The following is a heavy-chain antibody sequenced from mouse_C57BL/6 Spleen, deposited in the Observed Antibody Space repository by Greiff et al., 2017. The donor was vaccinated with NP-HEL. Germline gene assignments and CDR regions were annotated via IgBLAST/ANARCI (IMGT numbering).Heavy chain of an antibody. J-gene: IGHJ3*01. V-gene: IGHV10-1*01. CDR3: VREYSNYGGFAY. CDR1: GFSFNTYA. Sequence: EVKLVESGGGLVQPKGSLKLSCAASGFSFNTYAMNWVRQAPGKGLEWVARIRSKSNNYATYYADSVKDRFTISRDDSESMLYLQMNNLKTEDTAMYYCVREYSNYGGFAYWGQGTLVTVSA. D-gene: IGHD2-5*01. CDR2: IRSKSNNYAT.